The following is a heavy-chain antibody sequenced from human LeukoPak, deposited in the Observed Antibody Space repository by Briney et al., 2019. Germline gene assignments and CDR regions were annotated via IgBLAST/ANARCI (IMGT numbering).Heavy chain of an antibody. J-gene: IGHJ6*02. CDR3: ARVDYAYGMDV. CDR1: GFTFSDYY. V-gene: IGHV3-11*01. CDR2: ISSSGSTI. Sequence: GGSLRLSCAASGFTFSDYYMSWIRQAPGKGLGWVSYISSSGSTIYYADSVKGRFTISRDNAKDSLYLQMNSLRAEDTAVYYCARVDYAYGMDVWGQGTTVTVSS.